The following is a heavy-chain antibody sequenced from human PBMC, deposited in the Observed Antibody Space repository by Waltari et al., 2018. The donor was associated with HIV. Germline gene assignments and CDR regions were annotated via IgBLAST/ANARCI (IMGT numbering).Heavy chain of an antibody. CDR1: GYVLPDTS. Sequence: QARLEQSGAQLRKPGASVQVSCKASGYVLPDTSIQWRRQGPGHGFQGLGFINTQTGGTMVAQTFEGGITMTSDTSITTGFMQLTGLRSDDTAVYYCARGDHNFYGSGGYGDVLDVWGPGTLVTVSS. CDR3: ARGDHNFYGSGGYGDVLDV. J-gene: IGHJ1*01. CDR2: INTQTGGT. V-gene: IGHV1-2*02. D-gene: IGHD2-21*01.